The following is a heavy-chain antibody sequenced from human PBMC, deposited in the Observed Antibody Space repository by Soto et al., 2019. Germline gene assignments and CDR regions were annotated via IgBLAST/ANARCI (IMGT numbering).Heavy chain of an antibody. J-gene: IGHJ3*02. Sequence: QVQLQQWGAGLLKPSETLSLTCAVYGGSFSGYYWSWIRQPPGKGLEWIGEINHSGSTNYNPSLTSRVTISVDTSKNQFSLKLSSVTAADTAVYYCARGLKGLRYFDWTCLDIWGQGTMVTVSS. CDR1: GGSFSGYY. V-gene: IGHV4-34*01. CDR2: INHSGST. CDR3: ARGLKGLRYFDWTCLDI. D-gene: IGHD3-9*01.